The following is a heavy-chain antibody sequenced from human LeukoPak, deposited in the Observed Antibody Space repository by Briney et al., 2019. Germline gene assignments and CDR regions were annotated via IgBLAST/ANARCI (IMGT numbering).Heavy chain of an antibody. V-gene: IGHV3-7*01. CDR3: ARVMSASVWCSYGSYYHHYYMDL. D-gene: IGHD2-8*01. CDR1: GFTFSSYW. J-gene: IGHJ6*03. Sequence: PGGSLRLSCAAFGFTFSSYWMSWVRQAPGKGLEWVANINQDGSEKYSVDSVKGRFTISRDNAKNSLYMQMNSLRAEDTAVYYCARVMSASVWCSYGSYYHHYYMDLWGKGTTVTVSS. CDR2: INQDGSEK.